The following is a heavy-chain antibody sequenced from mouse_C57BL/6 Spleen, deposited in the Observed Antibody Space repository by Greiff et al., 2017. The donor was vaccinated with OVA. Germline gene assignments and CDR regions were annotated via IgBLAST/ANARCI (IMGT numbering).Heavy chain of an antibody. CDR3: AREEYDYDVWFAY. V-gene: IGHV1-55*01. J-gene: IGHJ3*01. D-gene: IGHD2-4*01. CDR1: GYTFTSYW. Sequence: QVQLQQPGAELVKPGASVKMSCKASGYTFTSYWITWVKQRPGQGLEWIGDIYPGSGSTNYNEKFKSKATLTVDTSSSTAYMQLSSLTSEDSAVYYCAREEYDYDVWFAYWGQGTLVTVSA. CDR2: IYPGSGST.